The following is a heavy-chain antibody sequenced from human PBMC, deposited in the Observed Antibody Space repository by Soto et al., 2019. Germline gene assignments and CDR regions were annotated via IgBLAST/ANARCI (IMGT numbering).Heavy chain of an antibody. Sequence: SETLSLTCTVSGGSISSYYWSWIRQPPGKGLEWIGYIYYSGSTNYNPSLKSRVTISVDTSKNQFSLKLSSVTAVDTAVYYCARYSSSWPTYYYYYMDVWGKGTTVTVSS. V-gene: IGHV4-59*01. CDR3: ARYSSSWPTYYYYYMDV. D-gene: IGHD6-13*01. CDR2: IYYSGST. J-gene: IGHJ6*03. CDR1: GGSISSYY.